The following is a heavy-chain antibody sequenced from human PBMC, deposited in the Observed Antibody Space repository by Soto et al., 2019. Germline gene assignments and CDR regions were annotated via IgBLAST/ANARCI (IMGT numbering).Heavy chain of an antibody. J-gene: IGHJ4*02. D-gene: IGHD1-26*01. CDR3: ARREIQGPLDY. V-gene: IGHV4-28*01. CDR2: IYYSGRT. CDR1: GYSISSSNW. Sequence: PSETLSLTCAVSGYSISSSNWWGWIRQPPGKGLEWIGYIYYSGRTYYNPSLKSRVTMSVDTSKNQFSLKLTSVTAVDTAVYYCARREIQGPLDYWGQGTLVTVSS.